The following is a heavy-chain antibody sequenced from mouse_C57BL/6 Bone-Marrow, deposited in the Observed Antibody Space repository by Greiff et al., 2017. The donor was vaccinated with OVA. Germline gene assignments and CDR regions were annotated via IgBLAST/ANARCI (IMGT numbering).Heavy chain of an antibody. J-gene: IGHJ2*01. CDR3: ERDYALYYDG. Sequence: DVQLVESGGGLVKPGGSLKLSCAASGFPFSDYGMHWVRQAPEKGLEWVAYISSGSSTIYYADTVKGRFTISRDKAKNNMFLKMNRLGSEDTAMYDCERDYALYYDGWGQGTTLTVAS. CDR1: GFPFSDYG. CDR2: ISSGSSTI. D-gene: IGHD1-1*02. V-gene: IGHV5-17*01.